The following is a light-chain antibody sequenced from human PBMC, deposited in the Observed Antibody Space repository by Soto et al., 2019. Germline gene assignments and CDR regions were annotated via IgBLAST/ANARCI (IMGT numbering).Light chain of an antibody. Sequence: QSALTQPGSVSGTPGQRVTISCSGSSSNIGSNYVYWYQQLPGTAPKLLIYRNNQRPSGVPDRFSGSKSGTSASLAISGLRSEDEADYYCAAWDDSLSGHYVFGTGTKLTVL. CDR2: RNN. CDR1: SSNIGSNY. J-gene: IGLJ1*01. CDR3: AAWDDSLSGHYV. V-gene: IGLV1-47*01.